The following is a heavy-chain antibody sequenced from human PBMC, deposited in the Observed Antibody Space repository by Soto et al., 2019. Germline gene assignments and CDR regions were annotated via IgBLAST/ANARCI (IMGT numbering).Heavy chain of an antibody. V-gene: IGHV3-11*05. D-gene: IGHD1-7*01. Sequence: QVQLVESGGGLVKPGGSLRLSCAASGFTVTDYYMNWIRQAPGKGLEWVSYISSTGTYTNYADSVKGRFTISRDNAKNSLYLQMNSLRSEDTAVYYCARDVNYAANWGQGTLVTVSS. CDR1: GFTVTDYY. J-gene: IGHJ4*02. CDR2: ISSTGTYT. CDR3: ARDVNYAAN.